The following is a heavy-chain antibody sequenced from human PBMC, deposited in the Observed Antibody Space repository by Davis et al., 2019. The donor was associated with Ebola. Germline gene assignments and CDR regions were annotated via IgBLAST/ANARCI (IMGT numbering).Heavy chain of an antibody. J-gene: IGHJ5*02. CDR3: ARDDYCSSTSCYEGNWFDP. V-gene: IGHV4-34*01. D-gene: IGHD2-2*01. CDR2: INHSGST. CDR1: GESFRGYY. Sequence: PETLSLTCAVYGESFRGYYWSWMRQPPGKGLEWIGKINHSGSTNYNPSLKSRVTISVDTSKIQFSLKLGSVTAADTAVYYCARDDYCSSTSCYEGNWFDPWGQGTLVTVSS.